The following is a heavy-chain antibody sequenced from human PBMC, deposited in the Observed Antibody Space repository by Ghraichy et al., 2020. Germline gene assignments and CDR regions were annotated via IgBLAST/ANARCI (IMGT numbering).Heavy chain of an antibody. V-gene: IGHV4-4*02. Sequence: SETLSLTCAVSGGSISSSNWWSWVRQPPGKGLEWIGEIYHSGSTNYNPSLKSRVTISVDKSKNQFSLKLSSVTAADTAVYYCARVAAAGKNYYYYMDVWAKGPRSPSP. CDR3: ARVAAAGKNYYYYMDV. CDR1: GGSISSSNW. D-gene: IGHD6-13*01. CDR2: IYHSGST. J-gene: IGHJ6*03.